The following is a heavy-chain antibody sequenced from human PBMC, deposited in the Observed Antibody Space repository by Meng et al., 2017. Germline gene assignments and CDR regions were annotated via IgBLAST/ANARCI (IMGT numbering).Heavy chain of an antibody. V-gene: IGHV3-23*01. D-gene: IGHD6-19*01. CDR1: GFTFVSYA. CDR3: ARDGSPGYSSGWYDY. Sequence: GGSLRLSCAASGFTFVSYAMSWVRQAPGKGLGCVSVINGTCGRTYYADSVKGRFPISRDNSKNTLYLQMNSLRAEDTAVYYCARDGSPGYSSGWYDYWGQGTLVTVSS. J-gene: IGHJ4*02. CDR2: INGTCGRT.